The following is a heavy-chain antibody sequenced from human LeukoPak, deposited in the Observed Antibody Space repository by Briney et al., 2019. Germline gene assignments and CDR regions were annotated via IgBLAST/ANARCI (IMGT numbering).Heavy chain of an antibody. CDR2: ISPIFGTA. CDR1: GGTFSNYG. J-gene: IGHJ4*02. CDR3: AREKYYDSSGYPLVY. D-gene: IGHD3-22*01. Sequence: SVKVSRKASGGTFSNYGISWVRQAPGQGLEWMGGISPIFGTAKYVQKFQGRVTITADESTSTAYMELSSLRSEDTAVYYCAREKYYDSSGYPLVYWGQGTLVTVSS. V-gene: IGHV1-69*13.